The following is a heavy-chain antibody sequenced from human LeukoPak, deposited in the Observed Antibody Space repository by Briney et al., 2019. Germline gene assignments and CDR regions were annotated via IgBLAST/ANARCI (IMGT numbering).Heavy chain of an antibody. CDR2: VYHSGNT. J-gene: IGHJ5*02. Sequence: SETLSLTCTVSGGPINSGSSYWTWLRQHPEKGLEWIGYVYHSGNTYYNPSLKSRATTSIDTSKSQFSLTLNSVTAADTAVYFCARDWNGLRFDPWGQGTLVTVSS. CDR1: GGPINSGSSY. CDR3: ARDWNGLRFDP. V-gene: IGHV4-31*03. D-gene: IGHD1-1*01.